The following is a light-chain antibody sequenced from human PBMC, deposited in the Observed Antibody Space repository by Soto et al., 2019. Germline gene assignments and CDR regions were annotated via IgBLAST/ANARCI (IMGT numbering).Light chain of an antibody. CDR2: VVS. J-gene: IGKJ5*01. CDR3: QQYGTSPIA. V-gene: IGKV3-20*01. CDR1: QNVGGRF. Sequence: EIVLTQSPGTLSLSPGERATLSCRASQNVGGRFLAWYQQKPGQAPRLLINVVSTRATGIPDRFSGSGSGTDFTLTISRLEPEDFAVYYCQQYGTSPIAFGQGTRLEIK.